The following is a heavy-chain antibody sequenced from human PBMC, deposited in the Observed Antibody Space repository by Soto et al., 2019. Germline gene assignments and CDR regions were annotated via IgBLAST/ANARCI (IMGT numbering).Heavy chain of an antibody. Sequence: SETLSLTCAVSGGPISSSNWWSWVRQPPGKGLEWIGEIYHSRSTNYNPSLKSRVTISVDKSKNQFSLKLSSVTAADTAVYYCARANGGAAALGLDPWGQGPMVTVFS. V-gene: IGHV4-4*02. J-gene: IGHJ5*02. CDR2: IYHSRST. CDR1: GGPISSSNW. D-gene: IGHD6-13*01. CDR3: ARANGGAAALGLDP.